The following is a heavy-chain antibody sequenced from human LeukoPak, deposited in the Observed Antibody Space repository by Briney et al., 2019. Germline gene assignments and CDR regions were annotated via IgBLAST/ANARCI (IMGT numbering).Heavy chain of an antibody. V-gene: IGHV1-18*01. CDR2: FSAHSGNT. CDR3: ARVSCGYNCHYAMDV. D-gene: IGHD5-18*01. Sequence: SSVKVSCKASGYTFASYGIAWLRQAPGQGLEWVGGFSAHSGNTENAERVQGRASMTADTSTSTAYIELRSLRSDDTALYYCARVSCGYNCHYAMDVWGQGTTVTVSS. CDR1: GYTFASYG. J-gene: IGHJ6*02.